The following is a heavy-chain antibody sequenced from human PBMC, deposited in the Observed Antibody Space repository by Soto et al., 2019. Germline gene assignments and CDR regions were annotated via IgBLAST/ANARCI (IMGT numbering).Heavy chain of an antibody. CDR1: GYTFTSYG. CDR3: ARDCSGGSCYHPPSY. Sequence: ASVKVSCKASGYTFTSYGISWVRQAPGQGLEWMGWISAYNGNTNYAQKLQGRVTMTTDTSTSTAYMELRSLRSDDTAVYYCARDCSGGSCYHPPSYWGQGTLVTVSS. D-gene: IGHD2-15*01. J-gene: IGHJ4*02. V-gene: IGHV1-18*01. CDR2: ISAYNGNT.